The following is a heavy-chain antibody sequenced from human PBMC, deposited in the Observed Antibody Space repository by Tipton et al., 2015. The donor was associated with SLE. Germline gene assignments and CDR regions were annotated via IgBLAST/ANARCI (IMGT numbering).Heavy chain of an antibody. V-gene: IGHV1-8*01. CDR1: GYSFTNYD. J-gene: IGHJ4*02. Sequence: QVQLVQSGAEVKKPGASVKVSCKSSGYSFTNYDINWVRQATGQGLELMGWINPNNGDTGFVQKFQGRITMTRDTSISTAYMELRSLRSDDTAVYYCASALVGARGDFDYWGQGTLVTVSS. CDR3: ASALVGARGDFDY. D-gene: IGHD1-26*01. CDR2: INPNNGDT.